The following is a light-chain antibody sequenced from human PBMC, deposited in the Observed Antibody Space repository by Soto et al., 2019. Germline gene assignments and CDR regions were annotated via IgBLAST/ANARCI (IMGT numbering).Light chain of an antibody. CDR2: DNN. CDR3: PSYAVSLSAPV. Sequence: QSVLTQPPSVSGAPGQRVTISCTGSSSNIGAGYDVHWYQQLPGTARKVLIYDNNNRPSGVPDRFSGSTSGTSASLAITGLQAEDEHDYYCPSYAVSLSAPVFGGGTKLTVL. CDR1: SSNIGAGYD. V-gene: IGLV1-40*01. J-gene: IGLJ2*01.